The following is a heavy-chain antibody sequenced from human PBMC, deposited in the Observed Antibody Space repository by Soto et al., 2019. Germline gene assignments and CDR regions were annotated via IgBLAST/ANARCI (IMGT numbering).Heavy chain of an antibody. D-gene: IGHD2-8*01. Sequence: QVQLHQRGAGLLKPSETLSLTCAVSGASVSGQYWSWIRQPPGKGLEWVGEIIPTGSTTYNPSLKGRLSFSLVTSKNHFSLSLPSVSVADTAVYCCAGGGISMAWNYYYYGMAVWGQGTTVTVSS. V-gene: IGHV4-34*01. CDR1: GASVSGQY. J-gene: IGHJ6*02. CDR3: AGGGISMAWNYYYYGMAV. CDR2: IIPTGST.